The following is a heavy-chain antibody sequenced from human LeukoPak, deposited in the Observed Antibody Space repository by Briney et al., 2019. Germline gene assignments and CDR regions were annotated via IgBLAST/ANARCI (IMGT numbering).Heavy chain of an antibody. CDR1: GFTFSSYW. Sequence: GGSLRLSCAASGFTFSSYWMHWVRQAPGKGLVWVSRINGDGSDTSYADSVRGRFTISRDNAKNSLYLQMSSLRPEDTAVYYCAREGYSGDFYAEYLQHWGQGTLVTVSS. CDR3: AREGYSGDFYAEYLQH. J-gene: IGHJ1*01. D-gene: IGHD2-21*01. V-gene: IGHV3-74*01. CDR2: INGDGSDT.